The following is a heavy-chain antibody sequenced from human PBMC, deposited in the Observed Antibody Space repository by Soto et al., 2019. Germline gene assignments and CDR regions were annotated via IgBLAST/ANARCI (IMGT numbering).Heavy chain of an antibody. V-gene: IGHV3-7*03. J-gene: IGHJ6*02. Sequence: PGGSLRLSCAASGFTFDSYWMSWVRQAPGKGLEWVANINQDGSEKYYVDSVKGRFTISRDNAKNSLYLQMNSLRAEDTAVYYCARGIHSSITIFGVVIPQAEDYYGMDVWGQGTTVTVSS. CDR3: ARGIHSSITIFGVVIPQAEDYYGMDV. CDR2: INQDGSEK. CDR1: GFTFDSYW. D-gene: IGHD3-3*01.